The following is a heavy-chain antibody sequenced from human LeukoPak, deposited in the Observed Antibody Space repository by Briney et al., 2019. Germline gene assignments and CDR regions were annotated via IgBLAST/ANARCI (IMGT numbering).Heavy chain of an antibody. CDR1: GGTFSSYA. J-gene: IGHJ4*02. CDR2: IIPIFGTA. V-gene: IGHV1-69*13. D-gene: IGHD3-10*01. Sequence: SVKVSCKASGGTFSSYAIGWVRQAPGQGLEWMGGIIPIFGTANYAQKFQGRVTITADESTSTAYMELSSLRSEDTAVYYCASCPGPDGSGSYPCDYWGQGTLVTVSS. CDR3: ASCPGPDGSGSYPCDY.